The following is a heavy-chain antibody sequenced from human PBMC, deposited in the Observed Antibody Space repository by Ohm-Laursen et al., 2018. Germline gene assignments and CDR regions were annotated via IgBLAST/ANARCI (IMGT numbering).Heavy chain of an antibody. V-gene: IGHV3-7*01. CDR2: IKQDGSEK. D-gene: IGHD6-6*01. CDR3: VRDRRGGSIELRA. CDR1: GFSFSADW. Sequence: SLRLSCTASGFSFSADWMYWVRQAPGKGLEWVANIKQDGSEKYYVDSVRGRFTIYRDNAKNSLYLQMNSLRAEDTAVYYCVRDRRGGSIELRAGGQGALVTVSS. J-gene: IGHJ4*02.